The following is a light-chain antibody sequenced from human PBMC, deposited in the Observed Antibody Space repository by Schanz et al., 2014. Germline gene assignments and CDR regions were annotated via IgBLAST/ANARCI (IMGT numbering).Light chain of an antibody. J-gene: IGKJ2*01. CDR3: QQSYDTPYT. CDR2: AAS. V-gene: IGKV1-39*01. Sequence: DIQMTQSPSSLSASVGDRLTITCRASQSVSSYLNWYQQKPGKAPNLLIYAASTLQSGVPSRFSGSGSGTDFSLTISSLQPEDFTTYYCQQSYDTPYTFGQGTKLEIK. CDR1: QSVSSY.